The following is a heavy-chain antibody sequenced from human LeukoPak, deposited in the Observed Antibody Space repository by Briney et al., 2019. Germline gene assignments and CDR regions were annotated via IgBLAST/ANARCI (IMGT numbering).Heavy chain of an antibody. Sequence: GASVKVSCKASGYTFTGYYMHWVRQAPGQGLEWMGRINPNSSGTNYAQKFQGRVTMTRDTSISTAYMELSRLRSDDTAVYYCARDQSSSWFFDYWGQGTLVTVSS. CDR2: INPNSSGT. CDR3: ARDQSSSWFFDY. CDR1: GYTFTGYY. D-gene: IGHD6-13*01. J-gene: IGHJ4*02. V-gene: IGHV1-2*06.